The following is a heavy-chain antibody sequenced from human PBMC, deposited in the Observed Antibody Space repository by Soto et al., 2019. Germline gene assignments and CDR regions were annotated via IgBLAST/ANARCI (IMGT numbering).Heavy chain of an antibody. J-gene: IGHJ5*02. CDR3: ARTSVAIFGVVRGFDP. CDR2: ISSSGSTI. Sequence: TGGSLRLSCAASGFTFSSYEMNWVRQAPGKGLEWVSYISSSGSTIYYADSVKGRFTISRDNAKNSLYLQMNSLRAEDTAVYYCARTSVAIFGVVRGFDPWGQGTLVTVSS. V-gene: IGHV3-48*03. D-gene: IGHD3-3*01. CDR1: GFTFSSYE.